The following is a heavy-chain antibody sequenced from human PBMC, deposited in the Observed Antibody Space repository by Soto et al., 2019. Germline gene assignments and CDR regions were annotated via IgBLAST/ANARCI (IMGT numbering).Heavy chain of an antibody. V-gene: IGHV1-69*01. J-gene: IGHJ6*02. D-gene: IGHD2-2*01. CDR3: ARSQGSSTSLEIYYYYYYVMDV. Sequence: QVQLVQSGAEVKKPGSSVKVSCKASGGTFSSYAISWVRQAPGQGLEWMGGIIPISGTANYAQKFQGRVTITADESTSTVYMELSSLRSEDTAVYFCARSQGSSTSLEIYYYYYYVMDVWGQGTTVTVSS. CDR1: GGTFSSYA. CDR2: IIPISGTA.